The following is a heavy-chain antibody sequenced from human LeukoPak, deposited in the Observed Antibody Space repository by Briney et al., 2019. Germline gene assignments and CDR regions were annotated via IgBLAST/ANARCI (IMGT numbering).Heavy chain of an antibody. CDR1: GFTFSSYA. Sequence: GGSLRLSCAASGFTFSSYAMHWVRQAPGKGLEWVAVISYDGSNKYYADSVKGRFTISRDNSKNTLYLQMNSLRAEDTAVYYCARDLPVQHWGQGTLVTVSS. J-gene: IGHJ1*01. CDR3: ARDLPVQH. V-gene: IGHV3-30-3*01. CDR2: ISYDGSNK.